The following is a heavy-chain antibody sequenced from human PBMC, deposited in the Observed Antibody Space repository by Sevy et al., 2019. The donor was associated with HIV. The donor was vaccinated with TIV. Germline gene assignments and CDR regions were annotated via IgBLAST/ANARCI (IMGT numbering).Heavy chain of an antibody. V-gene: IGHV3-23*01. D-gene: IGHD2-2*01. CDR2: ISRGGGST. CDR3: VKVDVVVPFADYGMDV. CDR1: GFTFSNYA. Sequence: GESLKISCAASGFTFSNYAMSWVRQAPGKGLEWVSSISRGGGSTDYADSVKGRFTISRDNSKNTLYLQMNSLRAEDTAVDYCVKVDVVVPFADYGMDVWGQGTTVTVSS. J-gene: IGHJ6*02.